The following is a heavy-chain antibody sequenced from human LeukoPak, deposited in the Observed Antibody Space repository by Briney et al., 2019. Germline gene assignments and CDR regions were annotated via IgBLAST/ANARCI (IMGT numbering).Heavy chain of an antibody. D-gene: IGHD2-21*01. CDR3: ARRGGDSGTHFDY. J-gene: IGHJ4*02. CDR1: GFTFSSYS. Sequence: TGGSLRLSCAASGFTFSSYSMTWVRQAPGKGLEWVSYISGSSSPIYYADSVKGRVTISRDNAKDSLYLQMTSLRDEDTAVYYCARRGGDSGTHFDYWGQGTLVTVSS. V-gene: IGHV3-48*02. CDR2: ISGSSSPI.